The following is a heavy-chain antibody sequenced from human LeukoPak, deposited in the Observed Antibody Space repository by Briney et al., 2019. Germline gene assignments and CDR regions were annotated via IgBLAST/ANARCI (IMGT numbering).Heavy chain of an antibody. V-gene: IGHV1-18*01. CDR1: GYTFTTYG. J-gene: IGHJ4*02. Sequence: ASVKVSCKASGYTFTTYGMSWLRQAPGQGLEWVGWISAYNGYTYYAKKVQDRVTMTTDKSTSTAYMEVRSPRSDDTAVYYCAGTIRSGNYGIGGLDFWGQGTLISVSS. CDR3: AGTIRSGNYGIGGLDF. CDR2: ISAYNGYT. D-gene: IGHD3-22*01.